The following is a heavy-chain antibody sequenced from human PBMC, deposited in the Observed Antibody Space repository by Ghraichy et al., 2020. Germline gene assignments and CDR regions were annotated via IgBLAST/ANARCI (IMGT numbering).Heavy chain of an antibody. D-gene: IGHD6-19*01. J-gene: IGHJ4*02. CDR1: GYTFTSYA. CDR2: INAGNGNT. V-gene: IGHV1-3*01. CDR3: ARGSVAVEPFDY. Sequence: ASVKVSCKASGYTFTSYAMHWVRQAPGQRLEWMGWINAGNGNTKYSQKFQGRVTITRDTSASTAYMELSSLRSEDTAVYYCARGSVAVEPFDYWGQGTLVTVSS.